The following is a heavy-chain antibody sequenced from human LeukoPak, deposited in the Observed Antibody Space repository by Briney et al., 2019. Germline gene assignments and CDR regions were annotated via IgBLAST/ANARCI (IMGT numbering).Heavy chain of an antibody. CDR3: TRVQTWLAQALGY. D-gene: IGHD6-19*01. Sequence: GGSLRLSCAASGFTFSNAWMTWVRQAPGKGLEWVGHIKNKADGGTTDYAAPVKGRFTISRDDSKSTLFLQMDSLKTEDTAVYYCTRVQTWLAQALGYRGQGSLVTVSS. V-gene: IGHV3-15*01. J-gene: IGHJ4*02. CDR2: IKNKADGGTT. CDR1: GFTFSNAW.